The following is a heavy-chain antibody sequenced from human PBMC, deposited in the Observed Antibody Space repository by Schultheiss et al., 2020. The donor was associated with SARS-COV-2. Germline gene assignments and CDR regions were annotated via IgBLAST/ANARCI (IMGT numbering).Heavy chain of an antibody. D-gene: IGHD1-26*01. Sequence: SETLSLTCTVSGGSISSYYWSWIRQPAGKGLEWIGRIYTSGSTNYNPSLKSRVTISVDTSKNQFSLKLSSVTAADTAVYYCARHSGVGATRNFDYWGQGTLVTVSS. J-gene: IGHJ4*02. CDR3: ARHSGVGATRNFDY. V-gene: IGHV4-4*07. CDR1: GGSISSYY. CDR2: IYTSGST.